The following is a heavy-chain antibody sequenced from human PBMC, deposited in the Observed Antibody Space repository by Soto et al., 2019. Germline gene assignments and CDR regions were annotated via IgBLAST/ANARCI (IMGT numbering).Heavy chain of an antibody. J-gene: IGHJ5*02. CDR3: ATTSGYSSGWYGRSGWFDP. CDR2: IIPIFGTA. CDR1: GGTFSSYA. D-gene: IGHD6-19*01. Sequence: QVQLVQSGAEVKKPGSSVKVSCKASGGTFSSYAISWVRQAPGQGLEWMGGIIPIFGTANYAQKFQGRVTITAEKSTSTAYMELSSLRSEDTAVYYCATTSGYSSGWYGRSGWFDPWGQGTLVTVSS. V-gene: IGHV1-69*06.